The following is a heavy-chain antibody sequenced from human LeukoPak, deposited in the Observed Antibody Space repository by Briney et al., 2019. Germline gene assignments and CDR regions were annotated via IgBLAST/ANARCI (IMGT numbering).Heavy chain of an antibody. CDR2: INHSGST. J-gene: IGHJ5*02. V-gene: IGHV4-34*01. D-gene: IGHD5-18*01. CDR3: ARAGYSYGHQGWFDP. Sequence: SETLSLTCAVYGGSFSGYYWSWIRQPSGKGLEWIGEINHSGSTNYNPSLKSRVTISVDTSKNQFSLKLSSVTAADTAVYYCARAGYSYGHQGWFDPWGQGTLVTVSS. CDR1: GGSFSGYY.